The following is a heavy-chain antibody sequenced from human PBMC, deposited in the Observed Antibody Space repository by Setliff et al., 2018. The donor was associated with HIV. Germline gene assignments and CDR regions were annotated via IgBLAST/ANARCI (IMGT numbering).Heavy chain of an antibody. CDR2: FDPEDGET. J-gene: IGHJ1*01. Sequence: ASVKVSCKLSGYTLTELSIHWVRQAPGKGLEWMANFDPEDGETFYAQKFHGSLTMTEDTSTDTGYMELSRLRSDDTAMYYCATDPGYSSTWYSESFQHWGQGTVVTVSS. V-gene: IGHV1-24*01. CDR1: GYTLTELS. CDR3: ATDPGYSSTWYSESFQH. D-gene: IGHD6-13*01.